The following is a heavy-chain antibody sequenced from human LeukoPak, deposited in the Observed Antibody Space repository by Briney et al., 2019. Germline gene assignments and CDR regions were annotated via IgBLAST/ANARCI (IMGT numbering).Heavy chain of an antibody. J-gene: IGHJ4*02. Sequence: GASVKVSCKVSGYTLTELSMHWVRQAPGKGLEWMGGFDPEDGETIYAQKFQGRVTMTTDTSTSTAYMELRSLRSDDTAVYYCARERRLGDGYDFDYWGQGTLVTVSS. CDR2: FDPEDGET. D-gene: IGHD5-12*01. V-gene: IGHV1-24*01. CDR3: ARERRLGDGYDFDY. CDR1: GYTLTELS.